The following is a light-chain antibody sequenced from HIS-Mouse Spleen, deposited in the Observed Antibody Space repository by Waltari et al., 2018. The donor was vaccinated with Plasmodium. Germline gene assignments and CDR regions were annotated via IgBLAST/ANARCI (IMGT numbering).Light chain of an antibody. CDR2: YYSDSDK. CDR1: SDITVGSYN. CDR3: MIWPSNASGV. Sequence: QPVRTQPPSPPASTGESARPTCPLPSDITVGSYNTSWSQRQPGRPPSYLLYYYSDSDKGQGSGVPSRFSGSKDASANTGILLIAGLQSEDEADYYCMIWPSNASGVFGGGTKLTVL. J-gene: IGLJ3*02. V-gene: IGLV5-37*01.